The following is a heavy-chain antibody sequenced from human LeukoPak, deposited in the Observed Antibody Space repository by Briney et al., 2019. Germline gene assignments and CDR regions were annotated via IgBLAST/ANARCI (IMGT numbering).Heavy chain of an antibody. CDR3: ARGLVYSSSWYRY. CDR1: GGSFSGYY. CDR2: INHSGST. Sequence: PSETLSLTCAVYGGSFSGYYWSWIRQPPGKGLEWVGEINHSGSTNYNPSLKSRVTISVDTSKNQFSLKLSSVTAADTAVYYCARGLVYSSSWYRYWGQGTLVTVSS. D-gene: IGHD6-13*01. V-gene: IGHV4-34*01. J-gene: IGHJ4*02.